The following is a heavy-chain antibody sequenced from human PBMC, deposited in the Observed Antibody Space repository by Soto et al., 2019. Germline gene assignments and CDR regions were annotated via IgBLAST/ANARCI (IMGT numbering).Heavy chain of an antibody. D-gene: IGHD6-25*01. CDR3: TREAGWQRMVPYD. CDR2: ISAFNGDT. J-gene: IGHJ1*01. CDR1: GYTFTSYG. V-gene: IGHV1-18*01. Sequence: QVQLVPSGTEVKKPGASVNVSCKAFGYTFTSYGFSWVRQVPGQGLEWLGWISAFNGDTHYSQTMNGMLTVTTDTATTSVHMELTSLTPADTAVYYCTREAGWQRMVPYDWGQGTLVTVS.